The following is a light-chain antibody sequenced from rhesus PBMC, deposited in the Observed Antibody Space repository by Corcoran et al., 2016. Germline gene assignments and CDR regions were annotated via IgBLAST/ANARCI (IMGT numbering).Light chain of an antibody. V-gene: IGKV1-28*01. CDR3: LQHYSYPLT. J-gene: IGKJ4*01. CDR2: AAS. Sequence: DIQMTQSPSSLSASVGDTVSITCRASQDISSYLNWFQQKQGKAPKLLIYAASSLETGAPSRFSGSGAGTDFTLTISSLQPEDFAAYYCLQHYSYPLTFGGGTKVEIK. CDR1: QDISSY.